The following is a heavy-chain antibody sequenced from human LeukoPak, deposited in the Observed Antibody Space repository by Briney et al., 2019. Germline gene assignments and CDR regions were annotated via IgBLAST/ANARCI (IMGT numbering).Heavy chain of an antibody. CDR2: IYYSGST. J-gene: IGHJ5*02. CDR3: ARDKNFFSNWFDP. CDR1: GGSISSGGYY. V-gene: IGHV4-31*03. D-gene: IGHD2/OR15-2a*01. Sequence: SETLSLTCNVSGGSISSGGYYWSWIRQHPGKGLEFIGYIYYSGSTYYNPSLKSRVTISVDTSKNQFSLKLSSVTAADTAVYYCARDKNFFSNWFDPWGQGALVTVSS.